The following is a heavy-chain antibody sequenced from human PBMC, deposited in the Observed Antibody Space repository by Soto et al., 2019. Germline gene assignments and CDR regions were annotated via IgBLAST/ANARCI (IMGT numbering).Heavy chain of an antibody. V-gene: IGHV4-34*01. CDR2: INHSGST. CDR3: ASGSRDPVGAGHGGFDY. D-gene: IGHD1-26*01. CDR1: GGSFSGYY. Sequence: SETLSLTCAVYGGSFSGYYWSWIRQPPGKGLEWIGEINHSGSTNYNPSLKSRVTISVDTSKNQFSLKLSSVTAADTAVYYCASGSRDPVGAGHGGFDYWGQGTLVTVSS. J-gene: IGHJ4*02.